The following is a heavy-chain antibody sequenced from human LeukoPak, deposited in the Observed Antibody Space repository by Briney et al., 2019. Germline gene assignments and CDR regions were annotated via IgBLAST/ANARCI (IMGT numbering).Heavy chain of an antibody. CDR1: GFTFSSYS. V-gene: IGHV3-48*01. Sequence: GGSLRLSCAASGFTFSSYSMNWVRQAPGKGLEWVSYISSSGTTIHYADSVKGRFTISRDNSKNTLYLQMNSLRAEDTAVYYCAKESLGYGDYEWFDYWGQGTLVTVSS. J-gene: IGHJ4*02. D-gene: IGHD4-17*01. CDR2: ISSSGTTI. CDR3: AKESLGYGDYEWFDY.